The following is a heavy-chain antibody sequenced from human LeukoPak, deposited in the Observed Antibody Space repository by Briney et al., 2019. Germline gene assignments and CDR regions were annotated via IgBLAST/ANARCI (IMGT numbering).Heavy chain of an antibody. CDR3: AKDWDDYYGSGSYFDY. Sequence: GGSLRLSCAASGFTFSSYGMHWVRQAPGKGLEWVAFIRYDGSNKYYADSVKGRFTISGDNSKNTLYLQMNSLRAEDTAVYYCAKDWDDYYGSGSYFDYWGQGTLVTVSS. D-gene: IGHD3-10*01. V-gene: IGHV3-30*02. CDR1: GFTFSSYG. CDR2: IRYDGSNK. J-gene: IGHJ4*02.